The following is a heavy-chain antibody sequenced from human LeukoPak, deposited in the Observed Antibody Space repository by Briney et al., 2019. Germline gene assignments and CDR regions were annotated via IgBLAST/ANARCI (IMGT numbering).Heavy chain of an antibody. CDR2: IYSGGTT. CDR3: ARDPPDYYDSSGHDY. CDR1: GFTVSSNY. V-gene: IGHV3-53*01. Sequence: GGSLRLSCAASGFTVSSNYMSWVRQAPGKGLEWVSIIYSGGTTYYADSVKGRFTISRDNSKNTLYLQMNSLRAEDTAVYYCARDPPDYYDSSGHDYWGQGTLVTVSS. D-gene: IGHD3-22*01. J-gene: IGHJ4*02.